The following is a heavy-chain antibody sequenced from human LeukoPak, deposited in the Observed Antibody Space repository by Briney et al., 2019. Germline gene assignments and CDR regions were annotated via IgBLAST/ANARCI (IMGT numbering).Heavy chain of an antibody. D-gene: IGHD3-9*01. CDR1: GGSFSGYY. J-gene: IGHJ3*02. CDR3: ARGFKYDILTGYYKGDAFDI. CDR2: INHSGST. V-gene: IGHV4-34*01. Sequence: PSETLSLTCAVYGGSFSGYYWSWIRQPPGKGLEWIGEINHSGSTNYNPSLKSRVTISVDTSKNQFSLKLSSVTAADTAVYYCARGFKYDILTGYYKGDAFDIWGQGKMVTVSS.